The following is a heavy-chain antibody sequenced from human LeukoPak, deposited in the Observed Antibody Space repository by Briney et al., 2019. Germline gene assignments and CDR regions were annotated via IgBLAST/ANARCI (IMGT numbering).Heavy chain of an antibody. Sequence: ASVKVSCKASGGTFSSYAINWVRQATGQGLEGMGWMNPNSGNTGDAQKLQGRVTMTRNTSISTAYMELSSLRSEDTAVYYCARGLYSSGWYGIWYYYYYMDVWGKGTTVTISS. V-gene: IGHV1-8*02. CDR3: ARGLYSSGWYGIWYYYYYMDV. CDR1: GGTFSSYA. J-gene: IGHJ6*03. CDR2: MNPNSGNT. D-gene: IGHD6-19*01.